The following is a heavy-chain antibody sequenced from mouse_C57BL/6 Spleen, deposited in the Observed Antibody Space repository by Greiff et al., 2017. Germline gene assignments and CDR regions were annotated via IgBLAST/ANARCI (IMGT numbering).Heavy chain of an antibody. J-gene: IGHJ1*03. Sequence: VQLQQPGAELVKPGASVKLSCKASGYTFTSYWMHWVKQRPGQGLEWIGMIHPNSGSTNYNEKFKSKATLTVDKSSSTAYMQLSSLTSEDSAVYYCAGSAVLADWYFDVWGTGTAVTVSS. D-gene: IGHD1-1*01. CDR2: IHPNSGST. V-gene: IGHV1-64*01. CDR3: AGSAVLADWYFDV. CDR1: GYTFTSYW.